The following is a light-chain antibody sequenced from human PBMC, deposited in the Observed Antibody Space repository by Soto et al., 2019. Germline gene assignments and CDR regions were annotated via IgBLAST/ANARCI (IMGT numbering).Light chain of an antibody. J-gene: IGLJ2*01. CDR1: SSDVGCYNY. V-gene: IGLV2-8*01. Sequence: QSALTQPPSASGSPGQSVTISCTGTSSDVGCYNYVSWYQQHPGKAPKLMIYEVSKRPSGVPDRFSGSKSGNTASLTVSGLQAEDEADYYCSSYAGSNHLVFGGGTQLTVL. CDR3: SSYAGSNHLV. CDR2: EVS.